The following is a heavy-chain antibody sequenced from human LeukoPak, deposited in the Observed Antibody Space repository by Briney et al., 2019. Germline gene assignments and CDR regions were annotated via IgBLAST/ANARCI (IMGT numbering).Heavy chain of an antibody. CDR1: GFTFSSYS. V-gene: IGHV3-48*04. Sequence: GSLRLSCAASGFTFSSYSMNWVRQAPGKGLEWVSYISSSSTIYYADSVKGRFTISRDNAKNSLYLQMNSLRAEDTAVYYCARFALKTPPTDWGQGTLVTVSS. CDR2: ISSSSTI. J-gene: IGHJ4*02. CDR3: ARFALKTPPTD.